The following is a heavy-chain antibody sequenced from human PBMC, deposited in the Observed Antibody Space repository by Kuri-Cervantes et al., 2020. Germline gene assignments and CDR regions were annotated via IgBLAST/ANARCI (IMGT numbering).Heavy chain of an antibody. V-gene: IGHV3-33*08. CDR2: IWYDGSNK. CDR3: ARDGGFGGSLEWLPSPFDY. CDR1: GLTFSSYG. J-gene: IGHJ4*02. D-gene: IGHD3-3*01. Sequence: LSLTCAASGLTFSSYGMHWVRQAPGKGLEWVAVIWYDGSNKYYADSVKGRFTISRDNSKNTLYLQMNSLRAEDTAVYYCARDGGFGGSLEWLPSPFDYWGQGTLVTRSS.